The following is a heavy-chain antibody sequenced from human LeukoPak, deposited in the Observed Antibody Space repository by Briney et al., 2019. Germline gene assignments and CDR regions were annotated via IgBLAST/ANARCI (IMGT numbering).Heavy chain of an antibody. J-gene: IGHJ4*02. D-gene: IGHD2-15*01. CDR1: GFDFNNYF. CDR2: IGQDGSER. V-gene: IGHV3-7*02. CDR3: VTYAQAIQGGIRHDFDS. Sequence: PGGSLRLSCAVSGFDFNNYFMAWFRQAPGKGLEGVANIGQDGSERNYVGSVKGRFTISRDNTKKSLFLQMSGLRVDDTAVYYCVTYAQAIQGGIRHDFDSWGQGTLVTVSS.